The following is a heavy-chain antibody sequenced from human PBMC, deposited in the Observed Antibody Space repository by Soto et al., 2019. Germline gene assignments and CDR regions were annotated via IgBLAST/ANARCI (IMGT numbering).Heavy chain of an antibody. CDR1: GDTFTDYY. CDR3: ARGGHVVVVTAALDY. J-gene: IGHJ4*02. V-gene: IGHV1-46*01. Sequence: QVQLVQSGAEVKKPGASVKVSCKASGDTFTDYYIHWVRQAPGQGLEWMGTVNPSGGHTTYAQHFLGRVTMTRDTSTSTLYMELTSLTSEVTAVYYCARGGHVVVVTAALDYWGQGTLVTVSS. CDR2: VNPSGGHT. D-gene: IGHD2-21*02.